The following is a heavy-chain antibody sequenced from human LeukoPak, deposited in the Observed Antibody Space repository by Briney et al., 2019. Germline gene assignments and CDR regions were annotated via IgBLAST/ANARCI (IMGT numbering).Heavy chain of an antibody. CDR2: ISYDGSNK. D-gene: IGHD6-19*01. CDR1: GFTFSNYA. J-gene: IGHJ4*02. CDR3: AREPYSSGWYFSYYFDY. V-gene: IGHV3-30-3*01. Sequence: PGGSLRLSCAASGFTFSNYAMHWVRQAPGKELEWVAVISYDGSNKYYADSVKGRFTISRDNSKNTLYLQMNSLRAEDTAVYYCAREPYSSGWYFSYYFDYWGQGTLVTVSS.